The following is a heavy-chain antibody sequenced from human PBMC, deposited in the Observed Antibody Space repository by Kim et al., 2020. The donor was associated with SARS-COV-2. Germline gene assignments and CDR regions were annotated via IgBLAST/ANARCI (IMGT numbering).Heavy chain of an antibody. J-gene: IGHJ4*03. D-gene: IGHD3-9*01. CDR2: ISYDGSNK. CDR1: GFTFSSYA. V-gene: IGHV3-30*04. CDR3: ARSPGGRYFDWLTANFDY. Sequence: GGSLRLSCAASGFTFSSYAMHWVRQAPGKGLEWVAVISYDGSNKYYVDSVKGRFTISRDNSKNTLYLQMNSLRAEDTAVYYCARSPGGRYFDWLTANFDYWGQGTLVNVSS.